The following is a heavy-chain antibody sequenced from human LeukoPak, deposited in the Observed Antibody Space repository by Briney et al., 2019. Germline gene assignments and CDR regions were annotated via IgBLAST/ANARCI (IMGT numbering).Heavy chain of an antibody. D-gene: IGHD5-18*01. CDR2: IYYSGST. CDR3: ARLRPDTYYYYGMDV. V-gene: IGHV4-30-4*01. J-gene: IGHJ6*02. CDR1: GGSISSGDYY. Sequence: SETLSLTCTVSGGSISSGDYYWSWIRQPPGKGLEWIGYIYYSGSTYYNPSLKSRVTISVDTSKNQFSLKLSSVTAADTAVYYCARLRPDTYYYYGMDVWGQGTTATVSS.